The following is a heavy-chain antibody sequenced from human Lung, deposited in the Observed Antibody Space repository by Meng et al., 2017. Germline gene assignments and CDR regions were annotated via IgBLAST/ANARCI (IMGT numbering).Heavy chain of an antibody. CDR3: ARGPTTMAHDFDY. Sequence: LQPGGAGLLQPSVPLSLTCVVSGGSFSDYYWSWIRQPPGKGLEWIGEINHSGSTNYNPSLESRATISVDTSQNNLSLKLSSVTAADSAVYYCARGPTTMAHDFDYWGQGTLVTVSS. D-gene: IGHD4-11*01. V-gene: IGHV4-34*01. J-gene: IGHJ4*02. CDR1: GGSFSDYY. CDR2: INHSGST.